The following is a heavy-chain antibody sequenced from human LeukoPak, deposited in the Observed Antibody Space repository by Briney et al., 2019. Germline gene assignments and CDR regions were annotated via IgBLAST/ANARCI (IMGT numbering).Heavy chain of an antibody. CDR2: INPNSGGT. CDR1: GYTFTGYY. V-gene: IGHV1-2*04. D-gene: IGHD3-16*02. CDR3: ARGTPGSYLAY. J-gene: IGHJ4*02. Sequence: ASVKVSCKASGYTFTGYYMHWVRQAPGQGLEWMGWINPNSGGTNYAQKFKGWVTLTRDTSINTTYMELNRLTSDVTAVYFCARGTPGSYLAYWGQGTLVTVSS.